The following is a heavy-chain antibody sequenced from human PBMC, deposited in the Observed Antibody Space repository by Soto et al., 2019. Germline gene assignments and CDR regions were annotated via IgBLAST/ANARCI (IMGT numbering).Heavy chain of an antibody. D-gene: IGHD1-26*01. CDR3: AKDLGGAHDY. Sequence: QVQLVESGGGVVQPGRSLRLSCAASGFTFSSYGMHWVRQAPGKGLEWVAVISYDGSNKYYADSVKGRFTISRDNSKNTLYLQMNSLRSEDTAVYYCAKDLGGAHDYWGQGTLVTVSS. CDR2: ISYDGSNK. J-gene: IGHJ4*02. CDR1: GFTFSSYG. V-gene: IGHV3-30*18.